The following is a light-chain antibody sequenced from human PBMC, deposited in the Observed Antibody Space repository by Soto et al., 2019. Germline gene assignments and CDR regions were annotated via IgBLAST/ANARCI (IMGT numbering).Light chain of an antibody. V-gene: IGLV2-14*01. CDR1: SSDVGGYNY. Sequence: QSVLTQPASVSGSPGQSITISCTGTSSDVGGYNYVSWFQHHPGKAPKLIIYEVSYRPSGVSNRFSGSKSGDTASLTISGLQAHDDPHYYSRPFTKTISRYAFGTETKVTV. CDR3: RPFTKTISRYA. CDR2: EVS. J-gene: IGLJ1*01.